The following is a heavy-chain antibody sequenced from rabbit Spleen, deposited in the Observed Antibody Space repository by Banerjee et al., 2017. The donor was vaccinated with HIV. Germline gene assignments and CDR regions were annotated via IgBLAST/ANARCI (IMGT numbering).Heavy chain of an antibody. CDR3: ARGAWSNDCMNL. CDR2: IDAGSSGST. V-gene: IGHV1S45*01. D-gene: IGHD2-1*01. Sequence: QEQLVESGGGLVKPEGSLTLTCKGSGLSLSDKDVMCWVRQAPGKGLEWIACIDAGSSGSTYYASWAKGRFTISKTSSTTVTLQMTSLTAADTATYFCARGAWSNDCMNLWGPGTLVTVS. J-gene: IGHJ4*01. CDR1: GLSLSDKDV.